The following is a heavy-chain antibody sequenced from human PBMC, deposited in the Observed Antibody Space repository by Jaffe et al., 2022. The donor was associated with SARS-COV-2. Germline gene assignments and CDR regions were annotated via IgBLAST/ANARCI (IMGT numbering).Heavy chain of an antibody. V-gene: IGHV3-9*01. CDR1: GFTFDDYA. Sequence: EVQLVESGGGLVQPGRSLRLSCAASGFTFDDYAMHWVRQAPGKGLEWVSGISWNSGSIGYADSVKGRFTISRDNAKNSLYLQMNSLRAEDTALYYCATTSEDSYGLFDYWGQGTLVTVSS. CDR3: ATTSEDSYGLFDY. D-gene: IGHD5-18*01. CDR2: ISWNSGSI. J-gene: IGHJ4*02.